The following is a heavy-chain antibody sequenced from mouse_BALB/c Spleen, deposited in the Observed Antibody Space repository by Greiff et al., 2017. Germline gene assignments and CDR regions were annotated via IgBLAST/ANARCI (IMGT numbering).Heavy chain of an antibody. CDR3: ARDYRYDAWFAY. V-gene: IGHV2-9*02. CDR1: GFSLTSYG. CDR2: IWAGGST. Sequence: VKLMESGPGLVAPSQSLSITCTVSGFSLTSYGVHWVRQPPGKGLEWLGVIWAGGSTNYNSALMSRLSISKDNSKSQVFLKMNSLQTDDTAMYYCARDYRYDAWFAYWGQGTLVTVSA. J-gene: IGHJ3*01. D-gene: IGHD2-14*01.